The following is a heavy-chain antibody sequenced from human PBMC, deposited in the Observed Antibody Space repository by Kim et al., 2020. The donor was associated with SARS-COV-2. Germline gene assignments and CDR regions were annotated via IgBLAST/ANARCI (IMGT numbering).Heavy chain of an antibody. CDR1: GGSISSSSYY. D-gene: IGHD6-19*01. Sequence: SETLSLTCTVSGGSISSSSYYWGWIRQPPGKGLEWIGSIYYSGSTYYNPSLKSRVTISVDTSKNQFSLKLSSVTAADTAVYYCASLYSSGWDGYYYYGMDVWGQGTTVTVSS. CDR2: IYYSGST. V-gene: IGHV4-39*01. CDR3: ASLYSSGWDGYYYYGMDV. J-gene: IGHJ6*02.